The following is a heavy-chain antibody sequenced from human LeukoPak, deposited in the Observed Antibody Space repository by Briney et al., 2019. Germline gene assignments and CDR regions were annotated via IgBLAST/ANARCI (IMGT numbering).Heavy chain of an antibody. CDR3: ARESGFGELFPYCMDV. Sequence: GGSLRLSCAASGFSVSNNYMSWVRQAPGKGLEWVSVLYSGGNSYYADSVKGRFTISRDNSKNTLYLQMNSLRAEDTAVYYCARESGFGELFPYCMDVWGQGTTVTVSS. CDR1: GFSVSNNY. V-gene: IGHV3-53*01. CDR2: LYSGGNS. D-gene: IGHD3-10*01. J-gene: IGHJ6*02.